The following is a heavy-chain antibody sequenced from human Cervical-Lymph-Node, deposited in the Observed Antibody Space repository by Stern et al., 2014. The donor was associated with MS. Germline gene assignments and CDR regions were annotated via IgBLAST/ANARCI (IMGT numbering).Heavy chain of an antibody. D-gene: IGHD6-13*01. CDR1: GFNFDDYG. V-gene: IGHV3-9*01. CDR2: ISWNSDKI. J-gene: IGHJ4*02. Sequence: VQLVQSGGGLVQPGRSLRLSCAASGFNFDDYGMHWVRQAPGKGLEWVSGISWNSDKIVYAESVKGRCTISRDNAKDSLSLQMDSLRVEDTALYYCAKDRTSSSWGVDFWGQGTLVTVSS. CDR3: AKDRTSSSWGVDF.